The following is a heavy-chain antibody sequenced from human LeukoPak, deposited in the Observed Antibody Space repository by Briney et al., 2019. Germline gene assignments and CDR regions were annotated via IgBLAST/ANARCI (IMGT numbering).Heavy chain of an antibody. Sequence: PSETLSLTCTVSGGSISSGSYYWSWIRQPAGKGLEWIGRIYTSGSTNYNPSLKGRVTISVDTSKNQFSLKLSSVTAADTAVYYCARSYCSSTSCYTGGFDYWGQGTLVTVSS. J-gene: IGHJ4*02. CDR3: ARSYCSSTSCYTGGFDY. CDR1: GGSISSGSYY. D-gene: IGHD2-2*02. V-gene: IGHV4-61*02. CDR2: IYTSGST.